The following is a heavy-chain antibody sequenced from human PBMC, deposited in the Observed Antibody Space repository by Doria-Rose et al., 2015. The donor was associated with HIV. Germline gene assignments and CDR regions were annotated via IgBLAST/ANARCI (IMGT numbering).Heavy chain of an antibody. D-gene: IGHD3-16*01. Sequence: QVQLQQWGAGLLNPSENLSLTCAVYGGSFRGYYWSWIRQSPGKGLEWIGEINHSGTTNYNPSLVSRVPVSVDTSKNQFSLNLPSVTAADTAMYYCARRTQYYSVSLGYFHHWGQGSLVTVSS. CDR3: ARRTQYYSVSLGYFHH. J-gene: IGHJ1*01. V-gene: IGHV4-34*01. CDR1: GGSFRGYY. CDR2: INHSGTT.